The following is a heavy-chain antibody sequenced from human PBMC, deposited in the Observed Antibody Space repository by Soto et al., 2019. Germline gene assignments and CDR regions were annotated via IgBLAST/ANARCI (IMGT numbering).Heavy chain of an antibody. CDR3: AREDILGVRSFDY. CDR1: GGSISSYY. D-gene: IGHD3-9*01. V-gene: IGHV4-59*12. CDR2: IYYSGST. J-gene: IGHJ4*02. Sequence: SETLSLTCTVSGGSISSYYWSWIRQPPGKGLEWIGYIYYSGSTNYNPSLKGRFTVSRDNARNSQYLQMNSLRDEDTAVYYCAREDILGVRSFDYWGQGTLVTVSS.